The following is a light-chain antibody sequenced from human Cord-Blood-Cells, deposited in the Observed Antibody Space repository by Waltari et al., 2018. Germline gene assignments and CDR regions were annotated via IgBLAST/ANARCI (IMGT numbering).Light chain of an antibody. Sequence: QSALTQPASVSGSPGQSITISCTGTSSDVGSYNLVPWYQQHPGKAPKLMIYEVSKRPSGVSNRFSGSKSGNTASLTISGLQAEDEADYYCCSYEGSSTLVFGGGTKLTVL. CDR2: EVS. V-gene: IGLV2-23*02. J-gene: IGLJ2*01. CDR3: CSYEGSSTLV. CDR1: SSDVGSYNL.